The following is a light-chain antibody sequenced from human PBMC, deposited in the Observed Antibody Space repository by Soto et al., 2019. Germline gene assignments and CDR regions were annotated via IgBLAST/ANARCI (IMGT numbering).Light chain of an antibody. CDR3: GTWDSSLSAVV. CDR2: DNN. J-gene: IGLJ2*01. CDR1: SSNIGNNY. Sequence: QAVVTQPPSVSAAPGQKVTISCSGSSSNIGNNYVSWYQQLPGTAPKLLIYDNNKRPSGIPDRFSGSKSGTSATLGITGLQTGDEADYYCGTWDSSLSAVVFGGGTQLTVL. V-gene: IGLV1-51*01.